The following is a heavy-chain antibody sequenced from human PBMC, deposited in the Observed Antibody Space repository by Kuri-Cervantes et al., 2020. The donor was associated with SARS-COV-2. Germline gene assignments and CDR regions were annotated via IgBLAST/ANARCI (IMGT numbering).Heavy chain of an antibody. J-gene: IGHJ4*02. CDR3: AREMGRSWSNYYPTYFDY. CDR1: GFTFNSYS. V-gene: IGHV3-21*01. CDR2: ISTSSSYI. Sequence: GGSLRLSCAASGFTFNSYSMNWVRQAPGKRLEWVSSISTSSSYIYYADSVKGRFTISRDTAKNSLYLQMHSLRAEDTAVYYCAREMGRSWSNYYPTYFDYWGQGTLVTVSS. D-gene: IGHD3-3*01.